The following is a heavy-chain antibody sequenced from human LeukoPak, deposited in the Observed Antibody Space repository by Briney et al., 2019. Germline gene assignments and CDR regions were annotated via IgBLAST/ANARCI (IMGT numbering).Heavy chain of an antibody. D-gene: IGHD6-19*01. Sequence: GGSLRLSCAASGFTFSFYEMNWVRQAPGKGLEWVSYISSSGSTIYYADSVKGRFTISRDNAKNSLYLQMNSLRAEDTAVYYCAREWGIAVAGTLDYWGQGTLVTVSS. CDR2: ISSSGSTI. V-gene: IGHV3-48*03. J-gene: IGHJ4*02. CDR1: GFTFSFYE. CDR3: AREWGIAVAGTLDY.